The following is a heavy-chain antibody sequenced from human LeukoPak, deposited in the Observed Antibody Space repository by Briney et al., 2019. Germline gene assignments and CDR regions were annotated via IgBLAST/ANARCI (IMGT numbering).Heavy chain of an antibody. Sequence: GGSLRLSCAASGFTLSSYSMNWVRQAPGKGLEWVSYISSSSSTIYYADSVKGRFTISRDNAKNSLYLQMNSLRAEDTAVYYCASDLIRDGGNSDSDYWGQGTLVSVSS. D-gene: IGHD4-23*01. CDR3: ASDLIRDGGNSDSDY. CDR1: GFTLSSYS. V-gene: IGHV3-48*04. J-gene: IGHJ4*02. CDR2: ISSSSSTI.